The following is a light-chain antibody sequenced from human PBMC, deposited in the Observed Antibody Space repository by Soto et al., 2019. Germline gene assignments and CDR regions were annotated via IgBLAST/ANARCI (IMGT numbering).Light chain of an antibody. Sequence: EIVWTQSPATMSLSLGERATLSCRASQSVSSYLAWFQQKPGQAPRLLIYDASNRATGVPARFSGSGSGTDFTLTISSLEPEDFAVYYCQQRSSWPGTFGQGTRLEIK. CDR1: QSVSSY. V-gene: IGKV3-11*01. J-gene: IGKJ5*01. CDR2: DAS. CDR3: QQRSSWPGT.